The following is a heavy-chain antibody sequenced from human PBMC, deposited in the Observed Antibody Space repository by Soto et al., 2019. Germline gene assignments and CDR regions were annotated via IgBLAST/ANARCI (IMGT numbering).Heavy chain of an antibody. J-gene: IGHJ6*03. D-gene: IGHD4-17*01. V-gene: IGHV3-21*01. CDR3: AREYGDYDYYMDV. CDR2: ISSSSSYI. CDR1: GFTFSSYS. Sequence: GGSLRLSCAASGFTFSSYSMNWVRQAPGKGLEWVSSISSSSSYIYYADSVKGRFTISRDNAKNSLYLQMNSLRAEDTAGYYCAREYGDYDYYMDVWGKGTTVTVSS.